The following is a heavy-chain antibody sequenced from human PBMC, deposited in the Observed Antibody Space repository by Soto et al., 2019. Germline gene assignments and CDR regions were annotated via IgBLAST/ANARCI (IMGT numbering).Heavy chain of an antibody. V-gene: IGHV6-1*01. J-gene: IGHJ5*02. CDR3: ARESQYCSGGSCYPNWFDP. CDR1: GYSVSSNSAA. D-gene: IGHD2-15*01. CDR2: TYYRSKWYN. Sequence: PXQTLSLTCAISGYSVSSNSAAWNLIRQSPSRGLEWLGRTYYRSKWYNDYAVSVKSRITINPDTSKNQFSLQLNSVTPEDTAVYYCARESQYCSGGSCYPNWFDPWGQGTLVTVSS.